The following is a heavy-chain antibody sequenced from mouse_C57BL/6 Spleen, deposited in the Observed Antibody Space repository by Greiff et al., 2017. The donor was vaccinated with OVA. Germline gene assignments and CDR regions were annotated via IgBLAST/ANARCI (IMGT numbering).Heavy chain of an antibody. D-gene: IGHD4-1*02. CDR3: AREGPTGTSDY. V-gene: IGHV5-4*01. CDR2: ISDGGSYT. CDR1: GFTFSSYA. Sequence: EVQRVESGGGLVKPGGSLKLSCAASGFTFSSYAMSWVRQTPEKRLEWVATISDGGSYTYYPDNVKGRFTISRDNAKNNLYLQMSHLKSEDTAMYYCAREGPTGTSDYWGQGTTLTVSS. J-gene: IGHJ2*01.